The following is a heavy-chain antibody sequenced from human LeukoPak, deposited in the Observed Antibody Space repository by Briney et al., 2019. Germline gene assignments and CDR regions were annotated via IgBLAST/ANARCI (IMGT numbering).Heavy chain of an antibody. CDR3: AREYSGTFDP. CDR2: IYYSGTT. V-gene: IGHV4-39*01. D-gene: IGHD1-26*01. J-gene: IGHJ5*02. Sequence: TSGTLSLTCTVSGGSISSSSYYWGWIRQPPGKGLEWIGSIYYSGTTYYNPSLKSRVTLSVDTSKNQFSLRLTSVTAADTAVYYCAREYSGTFDPWGQGTLATVSS. CDR1: GGSISSSSYY.